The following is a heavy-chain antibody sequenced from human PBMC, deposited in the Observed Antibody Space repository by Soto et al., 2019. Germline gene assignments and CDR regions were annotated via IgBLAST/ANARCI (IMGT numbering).Heavy chain of an antibody. CDR1: GGSISSGDYY. CDR3: ARGPPMGY. D-gene: IGHD3-10*01. CDR2: IYYSGSTYSRGST. J-gene: IGHJ4*02. Sequence: SETLSLTCTVSGGSISSGDYYWSWIRQPPGKGLEWIGYIYYSGSTYSRGSTYYNPSLKSRVTISVDRSKNQFSLKLSSVTAADTAVYFCARGPPMGYWGQGTLVTVSS. V-gene: IGHV4-30-4*01.